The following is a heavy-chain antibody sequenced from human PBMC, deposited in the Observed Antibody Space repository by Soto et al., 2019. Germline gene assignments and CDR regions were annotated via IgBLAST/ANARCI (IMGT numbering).Heavy chain of an antibody. J-gene: IGHJ4*02. V-gene: IGHV3-7*01. Sequence: EVQLVESGGGLVLPGGSLRLSCVGSAFSLKTYWMAWVRQAPGKGLECVANIRQYGDETFYVDSVTGRFTISRDNANNSVYLQMDNLRAEDTGVYYCATGGSGTYSLGPLAYWGQGIMVIVSS. D-gene: IGHD3-10*01. CDR1: AFSLKTYW. CDR2: IRQYGDET. CDR3: ATGGSGTYSLGPLAY.